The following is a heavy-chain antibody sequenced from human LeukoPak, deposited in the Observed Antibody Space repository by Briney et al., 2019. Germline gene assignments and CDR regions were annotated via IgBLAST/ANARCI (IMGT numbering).Heavy chain of an antibody. Sequence: SETLSLTCTVSGGSISSSSYYWGWIRQPPGKGLEWIGSIYYSGSTYYNPSLKSRVTISVDTSKNQFSLKLSSVTAADTAVYYCARRSSMSDAFFEYWGQGTLVTVSS. J-gene: IGHJ4*02. CDR1: GGSISSSSYY. CDR2: IYYSGST. CDR3: ARRSSMSDAFFEY. D-gene: IGHD1-7*01. V-gene: IGHV4-39*01.